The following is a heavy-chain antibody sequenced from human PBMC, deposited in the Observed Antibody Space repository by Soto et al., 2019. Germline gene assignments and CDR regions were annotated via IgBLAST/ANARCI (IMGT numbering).Heavy chain of an antibody. V-gene: IGHV4-4*07. CDR2: IYTSGST. CDR3: ARSEGAIFGVGYYYYYGMDV. CDR1: GGSISSYY. Sequence: PSATLSITCTVSGGSISSYYWSWIRQPAGKGLEWIGRIYTSGSTNYNPSLKSRVTMSVDTSKNQFSLKLSSVTAADTAVYYCARSEGAIFGVGYYYYYGMDVWGQGTTVTVSS. D-gene: IGHD3-3*01. J-gene: IGHJ6*02.